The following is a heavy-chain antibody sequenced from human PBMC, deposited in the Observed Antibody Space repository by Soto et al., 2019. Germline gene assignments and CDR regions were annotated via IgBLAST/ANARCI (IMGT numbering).Heavy chain of an antibody. V-gene: IGHV1-8*01. D-gene: IGHD7-27*01. J-gene: IGHJ4*02. CDR3: ARSPRNWGFDY. CDR1: GYTFTSYD. CDR2: MNPNSGNT. Sequence: QVQLVQSGAEVKKPGASVKVSCKASGYTFTSYDINWVRQATGQGFEWMGWMNPNSGNTGYAQKFQGRVTMTRATSTTTAYLDLSSLTSDDTAVDFWARSPRNWGFDYWGQGTMVTVSS.